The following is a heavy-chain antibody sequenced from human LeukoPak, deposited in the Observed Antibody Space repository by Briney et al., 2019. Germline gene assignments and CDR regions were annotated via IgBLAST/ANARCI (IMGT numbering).Heavy chain of an antibody. V-gene: IGHV3-7*03. D-gene: IGHD6-19*01. J-gene: IGHJ4*02. CDR1: GFTFSSYW. CDR3: ATGAGCGY. CDR2: IKQDGSES. Sequence: GGSLRLSCAASGFTFSSYWMTWVRQAPGKGLEWVANIKQDGSESNYVDSVKGRFTISRDNAKNSLYLQMNTLRDEDTAVYYCATGAGCGYWGQGTLVTVSS.